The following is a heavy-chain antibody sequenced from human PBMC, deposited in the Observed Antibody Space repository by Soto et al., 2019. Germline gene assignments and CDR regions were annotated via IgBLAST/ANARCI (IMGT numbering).Heavy chain of an antibody. J-gene: IGHJ5*02. CDR2: IIPILGIA. D-gene: IGHD3-9*01. CDR1: GGTFSSYT. V-gene: IGHV1-69*02. Sequence: QVQLVQSGAEVKKPGSSVKVSCKASGGTFSSYTISWVRQAPGQGLEWMGRIIPILGIANYAQKFQGRVTITADKSTSTAYMELSSLRSEDTAVYYCARGGLLRYWDWLGFDHWGQGTLVTVSS. CDR3: ARGGLLRYWDWLGFDH.